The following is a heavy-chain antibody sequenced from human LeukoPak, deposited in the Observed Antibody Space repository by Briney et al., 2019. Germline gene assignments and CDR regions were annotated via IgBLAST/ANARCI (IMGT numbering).Heavy chain of an antibody. Sequence: PGGSLRLSCAASGFTFSSYWMHWVRHAPGKGLVWVSRIHSDGSSTSYADSVKGRFTISRDNAKNTLYLQMNSLRAEDTAVYYCARSCSGGSCYNYWGQGTLVTVSS. V-gene: IGHV3-74*01. D-gene: IGHD2-15*01. CDR1: GFTFSSYW. J-gene: IGHJ4*02. CDR3: ARSCSGGSCYNY. CDR2: IHSDGSST.